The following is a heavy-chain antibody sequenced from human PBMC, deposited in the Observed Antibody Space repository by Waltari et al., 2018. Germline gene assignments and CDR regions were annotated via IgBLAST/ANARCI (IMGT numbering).Heavy chain of an antibody. CDR2: IYYSGST. Sequence: QVQLQESGPGLVKPSETLSLTCTVSGGSISSYYWSWIRQPPGKGLEWIGYIYYSGSTNDNPSLKSRGTISVDTSKNQCSLKLSSVTAADTAVYYCARPLRDGTVDAFDIWGQGTMVTVSS. D-gene: IGHD1-1*01. CDR3: ARPLRDGTVDAFDI. J-gene: IGHJ3*02. V-gene: IGHV4-59*01. CDR1: GGSISSYY.